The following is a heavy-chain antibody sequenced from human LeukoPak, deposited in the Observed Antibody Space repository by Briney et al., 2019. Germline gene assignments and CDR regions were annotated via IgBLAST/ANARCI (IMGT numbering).Heavy chain of an antibody. CDR1: GFTFSSYG. Sequence: GRSLRLSCAASGFTFSSYGMHWVRQAPGKGLEWVAVIWYDGSNKYYADSVKGRFTISRDNSKNTLYLQMNSLRAEDTAVFYCAKDTTTSRRGFDYSGQGILVTVSS. V-gene: IGHV3-33*06. J-gene: IGHJ4*02. CDR2: IWYDGSNK. D-gene: IGHD3-10*01. CDR3: AKDTTTSRRGFDY.